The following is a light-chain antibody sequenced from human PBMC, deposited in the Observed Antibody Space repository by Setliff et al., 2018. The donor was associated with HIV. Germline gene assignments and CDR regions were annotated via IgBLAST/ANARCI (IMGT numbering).Light chain of an antibody. V-gene: IGLV2-14*01. CDR3: FSYVTTNTYV. J-gene: IGLJ1*01. Sequence: QSALAQPASVSGSPGQSITMSCTGTSSDVGGYNYVSWYQQHPGKAPKLIIYEVYDRPSGVSDRFSGSRSGNTASLTISGLQAEDEADYYCFSYVTTNTYVFGTGTKVTVL. CDR1: SSDVGGYNY. CDR2: EVY.